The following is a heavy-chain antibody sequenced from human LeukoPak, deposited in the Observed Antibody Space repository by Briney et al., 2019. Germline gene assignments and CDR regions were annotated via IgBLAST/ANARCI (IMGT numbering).Heavy chain of an antibody. CDR2: IYCSGST. D-gene: IGHD4-23*01. CDR3: ARDSRWRGGALYAFDI. V-gene: IGHV4-59*01. Sequence: KPSESLSLTCTVSGGSISSYYWSWIRQPPGKGLEWIGYIYCSGSTNYNPSLKSRVTISVDTSKNQFSLKLSSVTAADTAVYYCARDSRWRGGALYAFDIWGQGTMVTVSS. CDR1: GGSISSYY. J-gene: IGHJ3*02.